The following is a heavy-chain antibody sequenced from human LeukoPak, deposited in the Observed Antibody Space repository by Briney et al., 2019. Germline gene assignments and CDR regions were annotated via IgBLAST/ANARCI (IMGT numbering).Heavy chain of an antibody. V-gene: IGHV5-51*01. D-gene: IGHD2-21*01. CDR3: ARLFPPADRYYYYYYMDV. Sequence: GESLKISCKGSGYSFTSYWIGWVRQMPGKGLEWMGIIYPGDSDTRYSPSFQGQVTISADKSISTAYLQWSSLKASDTAMYYCARLFPPADRYYYYYYMDVWGKGTTVTVSS. J-gene: IGHJ6*03. CDR1: GYSFTSYW. CDR2: IYPGDSDT.